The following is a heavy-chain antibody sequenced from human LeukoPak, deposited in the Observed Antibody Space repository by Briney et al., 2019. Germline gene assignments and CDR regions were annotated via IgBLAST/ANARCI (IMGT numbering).Heavy chain of an antibody. CDR1: GASISSTNYY. V-gene: IGHV4-61*02. CDR3: VRDLGVSLPFDY. Sequence: PSETLSLTCTVSGASISSTNYYWSRIRQSAGKGLEWIGRIYRTGSTNYNPSLKSRVTISLDTSKNQFSLKLSAVTAADTAVYYCVRDLGVSLPFDYWGQGVLVTVSS. CDR2: IYRTGST. D-gene: IGHD2/OR15-2a*01. J-gene: IGHJ4*02.